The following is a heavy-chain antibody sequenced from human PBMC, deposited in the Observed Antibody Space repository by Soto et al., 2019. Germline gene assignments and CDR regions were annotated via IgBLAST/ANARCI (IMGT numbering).Heavy chain of an antibody. D-gene: IGHD6-13*01. CDR3: ARVMAAAADFDY. V-gene: IGHV1-18*01. CDR2: ISDYNSNT. CDR1: GYTFTSYG. Sequence: QVQLVQSGAEVKKPGASVKVSCKASGYTFTSYGISWVRQAPGQGLKRMGRISDYNSNTNYAQKIKGRVTMTPDTSRNTAYMELRNLRSDDTAVYYCARVMAAAADFDYWGQGTLVTVSS. J-gene: IGHJ4*02.